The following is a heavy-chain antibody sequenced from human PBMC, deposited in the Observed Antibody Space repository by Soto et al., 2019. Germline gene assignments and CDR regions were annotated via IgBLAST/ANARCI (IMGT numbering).Heavy chain of an antibody. D-gene: IGHD3-10*01. J-gene: IGHJ6*02. CDR2: IQQDGSEK. CDR1: GVTFSSYW. CDR3: ARVTYASGSYYNYYYYGMDV. V-gene: IGHV3-7*03. Sequence: GGSLSLSCAASGVTFSSYWMSWVRQAPGKGLEWVANIQQDGSEKYYVDSVKGRFTISRDNAKNSLYLQMNSLRAEDTAVYDCARVTYASGSYYNYYYYGMDVWGQGTTVTVSS.